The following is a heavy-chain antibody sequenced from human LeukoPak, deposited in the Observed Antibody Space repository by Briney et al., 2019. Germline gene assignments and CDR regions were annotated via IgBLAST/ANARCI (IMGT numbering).Heavy chain of an antibody. CDR1: GFTVSSNY. V-gene: IGHV3-53*05. J-gene: IGHJ4*02. D-gene: IGHD3-10*01. CDR3: ARPDDSESFYRANHY. Sequence: PGGSLRLSCAASGFTVSSNYMSWVRQAPGKGLDWVSVIYSGGSTYYADSVKGRFTISRDNSNNTLSLQMNGLRVEDTAVYYCARPDDSESFYRANHYWGRGTLVTVS. CDR2: IYSGGST.